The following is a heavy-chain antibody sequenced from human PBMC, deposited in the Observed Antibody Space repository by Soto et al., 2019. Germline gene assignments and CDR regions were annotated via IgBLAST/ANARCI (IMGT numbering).Heavy chain of an antibody. CDR1: GFTFSSYG. CDR2: ISYDGSNK. D-gene: IGHD3-3*01. CDR3: AKGGSRRSGYYYGMDV. V-gene: IGHV3-30*18. J-gene: IGHJ6*02. Sequence: VGSLRLSCAASGFTFSSYGMHWVRQAPGKGLEWVAVISYDGSNKYYADSVKGRFTISRDNSKNTLYLQMNSLRAEDTAVYYCAKGGSRRSGYYYGMDVWGQGTTVTVSS.